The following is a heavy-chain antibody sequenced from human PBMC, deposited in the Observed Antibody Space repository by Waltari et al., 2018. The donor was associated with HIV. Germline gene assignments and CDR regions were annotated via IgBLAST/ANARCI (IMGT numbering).Heavy chain of an antibody. Sequence: QLQLQESGPGLVKPSETLSLTCTVSGGSISSRSYYWGWTRQPPGKGLEWIGSIYYSGSTYYNPSLKSRVTISVDTSKNQFSLKLSSVTAADTAVYYCARVQTGVDTAMVNRYFDLWGRGTLVTVSS. D-gene: IGHD5-18*01. CDR2: IYYSGST. CDR1: GGSISSRSYY. CDR3: ARVQTGVDTAMVNRYFDL. V-gene: IGHV4-39*01. J-gene: IGHJ2*01.